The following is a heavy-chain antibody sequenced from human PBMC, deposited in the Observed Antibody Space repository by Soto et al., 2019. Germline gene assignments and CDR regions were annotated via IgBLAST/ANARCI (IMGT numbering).Heavy chain of an antibody. CDR1: GYTLTELS. Sequence: ASVKVSCKVSGYTLTELSMHWVRQAPGKGLEWMGGFDPEDGETIYAQKFQGRVTMTEDTSTDTAYMELSSLRSEDTAVYYCARNMIPYPLPYYYYYGMDVWGQGTTVTVS. V-gene: IGHV1-24*01. J-gene: IGHJ6*02. CDR3: ARNMIPYPLPYYYYYGMDV. CDR2: FDPEDGET. D-gene: IGHD3-22*01.